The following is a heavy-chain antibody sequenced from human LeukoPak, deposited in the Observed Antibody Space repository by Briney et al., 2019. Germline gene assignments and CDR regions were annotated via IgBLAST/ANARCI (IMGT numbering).Heavy chain of an antibody. V-gene: IGHV4-61*02. D-gene: IGHD3-3*01. CDR3: ASNAYFSRRSPPWVY. CDR2: IYSSGST. CDR1: GGSINSDNYY. J-gene: IGHJ4*02. Sequence: SETLSLTCTVSGGSINSDNYYWSWIRQPAGKGLEWIGRIYSSGSTNYNPSLKSRVTISLDTSKNQFSLKMSSVTAADTAVYYCASNAYFSRRSPPWVYWGQGTLVTVSS.